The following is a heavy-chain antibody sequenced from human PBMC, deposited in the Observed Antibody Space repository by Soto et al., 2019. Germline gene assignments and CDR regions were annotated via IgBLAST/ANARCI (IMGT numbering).Heavy chain of an antibody. CDR3: ARDQLTYGSGSYSVYYYAGMEV. Sequence: QVQLVQSGAEVKKPGSSVKVSCKASGGTFSSYAISWVRQAPGQGLEWMGGIIPIFGTANYAQKFQGRVTILADEPTSTDYMELSSLRPDDTAVYYCARDQLTYGSGSYSVYYYAGMEVWGPGTTVTVSS. J-gene: IGHJ6*02. D-gene: IGHD3-10*01. CDR1: GGTFSSYA. V-gene: IGHV1-69*01. CDR2: IIPIFGTA.